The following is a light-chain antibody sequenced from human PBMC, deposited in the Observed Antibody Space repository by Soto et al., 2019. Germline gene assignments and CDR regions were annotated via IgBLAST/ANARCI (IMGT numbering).Light chain of an antibody. CDR1: QTISSW. J-gene: IGKJ2*01. Sequence: DIQMTQSPSTLSASVGDRVTITCRASQTISSWLAWYQQKPGKAPKLLISKASSLESRVPSRFSGSGSGADFTLTISSLQPDDFATYYCQQYNSSMYTFGQGTKLEIK. CDR3: QQYNSSMYT. CDR2: KAS. V-gene: IGKV1-5*03.